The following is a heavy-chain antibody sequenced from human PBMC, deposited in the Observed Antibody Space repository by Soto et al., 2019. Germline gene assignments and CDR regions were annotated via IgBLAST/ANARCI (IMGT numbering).Heavy chain of an antibody. J-gene: IGHJ5*02. Sequence: PSESLSLTCTFSGCSISSGGYYWSWNRQHPGKGLEWIGYIYYSGSTYYNPSLKSRVTISVDTPKNQFSLKLSSVTAADTAVYYCATRTLFEWFDPWGQGTLVTVSS. CDR2: IYYSGST. CDR1: GCSISSGGYY. D-gene: IGHD2-2*01. CDR3: ATRTLFEWFDP. V-gene: IGHV4-31*03.